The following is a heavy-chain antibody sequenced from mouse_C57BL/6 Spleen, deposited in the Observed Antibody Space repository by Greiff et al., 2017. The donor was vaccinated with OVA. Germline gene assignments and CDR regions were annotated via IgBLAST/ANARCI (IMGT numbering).Heavy chain of an antibody. CDR3: AREDGNYVLFAY. D-gene: IGHD2-1*01. CDR1: GYTFTSYW. CDR2: IYPSDSET. V-gene: IGHV1-61*01. J-gene: IGHJ3*01. Sequence: VQLQQPGAELVRPGSSVKLSCKASGYTFTSYWMDWVKQRPGQGLEWIGNIYPSDSETHYNQKFKDKATLTVDKSSSTAYMQLSSLTSEDSAVYYCAREDGNYVLFAYWGQGTLVTVSA.